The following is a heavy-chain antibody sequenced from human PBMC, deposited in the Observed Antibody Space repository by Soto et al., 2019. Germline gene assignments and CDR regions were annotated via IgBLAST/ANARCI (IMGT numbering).Heavy chain of an antibody. D-gene: IGHD2-21*01. Sequence: QVQLVQSGAEVKKPGSSVKVSCKASGGTFSSYAISWVRQAPGHGLEWMGGIIPIFGTANYAQKFQGRVTISADESTSTAYMALSSLRAEDTAVYYCARDYSRRWGGTVDAFDIWGQGTMVTVSS. CDR3: ARDYSRRWGGTVDAFDI. CDR2: IIPIFGTA. CDR1: GGTFSSYA. J-gene: IGHJ3*02. V-gene: IGHV1-69*01.